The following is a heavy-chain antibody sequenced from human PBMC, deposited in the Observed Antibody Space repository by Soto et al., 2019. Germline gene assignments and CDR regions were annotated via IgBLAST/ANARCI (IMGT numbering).Heavy chain of an antibody. D-gene: IGHD2-15*01. Sequence: GASVKVSCKASGYTFTSYDINWVRQATGQGLEWMGWMNPNSGNTGYAQKFQGRVTMTRNTSISTAYMELSSLRSEDTAVYYCAVWIGGVDCSGGSCYSSYYYYYMDVWGKGTTVTVSS. V-gene: IGHV1-8*01. CDR1: GYTFTSYD. CDR2: MNPNSGNT. J-gene: IGHJ6*03. CDR3: AVWIGGVDCSGGSCYSSYYYYYMDV.